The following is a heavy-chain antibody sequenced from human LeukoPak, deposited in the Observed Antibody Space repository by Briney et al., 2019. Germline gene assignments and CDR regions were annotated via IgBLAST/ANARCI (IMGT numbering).Heavy chain of an antibody. D-gene: IGHD3-22*01. CDR1: GGTFSSYA. CDR3: ATYYDSSGSPFDY. CDR2: IIPIFGTA. J-gene: IGHJ4*02. Sequence: GASVKVSCKASGGTFSSYAISWERQAPGQGLEWMGGIIPIFGTANYAQKFQGRVTMTEDTSTDTAYMELSSLRSEDTAVYYCATYYDSSGSPFDYWGQGTLVTVSS. V-gene: IGHV1-69*06.